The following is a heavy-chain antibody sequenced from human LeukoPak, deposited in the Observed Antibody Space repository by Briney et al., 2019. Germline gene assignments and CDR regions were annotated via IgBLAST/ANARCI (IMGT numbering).Heavy chain of an antibody. V-gene: IGHV1-2*02. CDR2: INPNSGGT. J-gene: IGHJ4*02. Sequence: ASVKVSCKASGYTFTSYGISWVRQAPGQGLEWMGWINPNSGGTNYAQKFQGRVTMTRDTSISTAYMDLSRLRSDDTAVYYCARDRGYYDSSGYYYGGDFDCWGQGTLVTVSS. CDR1: GYTFTSYG. D-gene: IGHD3-22*01. CDR3: ARDRGYYDSSGYYYGGDFDC.